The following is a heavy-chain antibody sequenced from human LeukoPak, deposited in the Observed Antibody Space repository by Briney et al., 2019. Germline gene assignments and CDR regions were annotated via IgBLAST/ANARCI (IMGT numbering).Heavy chain of an antibody. J-gene: IGHJ6*03. CDR1: GGSFSNYF. D-gene: IGHD2-2*01. CDR2: VHNSGST. V-gene: IGHV4-59*01. Sequence: PSETLSLTCTVSGGSFSNYFRGWIRQPPGRGLEWIGYVHNSGSTTYNPSLKSRGTIVLDTSRNQFSLRLSSVTAADTAVYYCARGCTSCYAYYYYMDVWGKGTTVTVSS. CDR3: ARGCTSCYAYYYYMDV.